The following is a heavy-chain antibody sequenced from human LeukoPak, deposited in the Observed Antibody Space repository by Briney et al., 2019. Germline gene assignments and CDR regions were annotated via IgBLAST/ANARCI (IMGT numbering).Heavy chain of an antibody. CDR1: GYTFTGYY. Sequence: ASVKVSCKASGYTFTGYYMHWVRQAPGQGLEWMGWINPNSGGTNYAQKFQGRVTMTRDTSISTAYMELSRLRSDDTAVYYCARGKQSLRYFDWLSISDGMDVWGQGTTVTVSS. CDR3: ARGKQSLRYFDWLSISDGMDV. CDR2: INPNSGGT. J-gene: IGHJ6*02. D-gene: IGHD3-9*01. V-gene: IGHV1-2*02.